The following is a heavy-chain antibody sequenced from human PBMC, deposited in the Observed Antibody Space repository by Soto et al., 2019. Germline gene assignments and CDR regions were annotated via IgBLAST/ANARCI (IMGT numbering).Heavy chain of an antibody. CDR1: GYTFTSYD. D-gene: IGHD1-26*01. Sequence: ASVKVSCKASGYTFTSYDINWVRQATGQGLEWMGWMNPNSGNTGYAQKFQGGVTMTRNTSISTAYMELSSLRSEDTAVYYCARARWEHGWRGLMDVWGQGTTVTVSS. V-gene: IGHV1-8*01. CDR2: MNPNSGNT. J-gene: IGHJ6*02. CDR3: ARARWEHGWRGLMDV.